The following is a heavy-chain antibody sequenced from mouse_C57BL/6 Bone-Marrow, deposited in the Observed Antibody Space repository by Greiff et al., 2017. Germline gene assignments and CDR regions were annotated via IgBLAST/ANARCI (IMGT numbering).Heavy chain of an antibody. V-gene: IGHV1-26*01. D-gene: IGHD2-3*01. CDR3: ARGGWWLLRFHYFNY. CDR2: INPNNGGT. CDR1: GYTFTDYY. Sequence: VQLQQSGPELVKPGASVKISCKASGYTFTDYYMNWVKQSHGKSLEWIGDINPNNGGTSYNQKFTGKATLTVDKSSSTAYMELRSLTSEDSAVYYCARGGWWLLRFHYFNYWSQGTTLTVSS. J-gene: IGHJ2*01.